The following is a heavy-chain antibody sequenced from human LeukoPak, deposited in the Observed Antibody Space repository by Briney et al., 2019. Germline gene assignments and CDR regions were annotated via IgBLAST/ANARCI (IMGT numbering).Heavy chain of an antibody. Sequence: ASVKVSCKASGYTFTGYYMHWVRQAPGQGLEWMGWINPNSGNTGYAQKFQGRITMTRNTSISTAYMELSSLRSEDTAVYYCARAALAYFDWLLYDYYYYGMDVWGQGTTVTVSS. V-gene: IGHV1-8*02. J-gene: IGHJ6*02. CDR1: GYTFTGYY. CDR2: INPNSGNT. CDR3: ARAALAYFDWLLYDYYYYGMDV. D-gene: IGHD3-9*01.